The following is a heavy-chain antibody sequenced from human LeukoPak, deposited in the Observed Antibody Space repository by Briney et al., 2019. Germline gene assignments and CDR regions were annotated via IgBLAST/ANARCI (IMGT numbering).Heavy chain of an antibody. CDR2: INEDASEK. D-gene: IGHD6-6*01. CDR1: GFTFSNYW. CDR3: ARDRPEYYYYYMDV. J-gene: IGHJ6*03. Sequence: GGSLRLSCAASGFTFSNYWMSWVRQAPGKGLEWVANINEDASEKYYVDSVKGRFTISRDNAKNSLYLQMNSLRAEDTAVYYCARDRPEYYYYYMDVWGKGTTVTISS. V-gene: IGHV3-7*01.